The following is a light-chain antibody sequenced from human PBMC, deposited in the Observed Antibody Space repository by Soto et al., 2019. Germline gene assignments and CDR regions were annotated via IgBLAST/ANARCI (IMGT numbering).Light chain of an antibody. V-gene: IGLV2-23*01. CDR3: CSYAGSSTFYV. CDR2: EAT. J-gene: IGLJ1*01. CDR1: SSDVGSYNL. Sequence: QSALTQPASVSGSPGQSITISCTGTSSDVGSYNLVSWYQQHPGKAPKLMIYEATKRPSGVSRRFSGSKSGNTASLTISGLQAEDEADYYCCSYAGSSTFYVFGTGTKVTVL.